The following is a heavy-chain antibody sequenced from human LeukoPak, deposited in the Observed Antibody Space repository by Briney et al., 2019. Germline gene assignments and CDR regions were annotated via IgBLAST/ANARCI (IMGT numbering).Heavy chain of an antibody. CDR3: AREYAGTTTNWFDP. CDR1: GYTFTDYY. J-gene: IGHJ5*02. D-gene: IGHD1-26*01. CDR2: INPNSGDT. Sequence: ASVKDSCKASGYTFTDYYIHWMRQAPGQGLECMGWINPNSGDTNYAQKILGRVTMTRDTSISIAYMDLSRLRSDDTAVYYCAREYAGTTTNWFDPWGQGTLVTVSS. V-gene: IGHV1-2*02.